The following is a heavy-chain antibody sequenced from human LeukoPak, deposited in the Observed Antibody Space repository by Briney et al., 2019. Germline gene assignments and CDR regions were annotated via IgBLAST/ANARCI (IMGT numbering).Heavy chain of an antibody. Sequence: ASVKVSCKASGYTFTSYGISWVRQAPGQGLEWMGWISAYNGNTNYAQKLQGRVTMTTDTSTSTAYMELRSLRSDDTAVYYCARSSPRGTLMGYHYDSSGYYYLLKHWGQGTLVTVSS. V-gene: IGHV1-18*01. CDR1: GYTFTSYG. J-gene: IGHJ1*01. D-gene: IGHD3-22*01. CDR3: ARSSPRGTLMGYHYDSSGYYYLLKH. CDR2: ISAYNGNT.